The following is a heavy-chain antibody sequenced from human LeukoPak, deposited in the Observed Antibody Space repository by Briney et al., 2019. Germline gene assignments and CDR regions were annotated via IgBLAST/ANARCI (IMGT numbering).Heavy chain of an antibody. D-gene: IGHD1-26*01. CDR3: ARRGWELLRNSYYYYMDV. CDR1: GYTLTELS. J-gene: IGHJ6*03. V-gene: IGHV1-24*01. CDR2: FDPEDGET. Sequence: GASVKVSCKVSGYTLTELSMHWVRQAPGKGLEWMGGFDPEDGETIYAQKFQGRVTMTEDTSTDTAYMELSSLRSEDTAVYYCARRGWELLRNSYYYYMDVWGKGTTVTVSS.